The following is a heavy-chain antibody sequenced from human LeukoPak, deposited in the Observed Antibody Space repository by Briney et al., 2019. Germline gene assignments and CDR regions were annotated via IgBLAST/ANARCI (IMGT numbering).Heavy chain of an antibody. CDR3: ARGSGSYYDYYMDV. J-gene: IGHJ6*03. V-gene: IGHV3-30*04. CDR2: ISYDGSNE. D-gene: IGHD1-26*01. Sequence: GGSLRLSCAASGFTFSSYVMHWVRQAPSKGLEWVAIISYDGSNEYYADSVKGRFTISRDNSKNTLYLQMNSLRAEDTAVYYCARGSGSYYDYYMDVWGKGTTVTISS. CDR1: GFTFSSYV.